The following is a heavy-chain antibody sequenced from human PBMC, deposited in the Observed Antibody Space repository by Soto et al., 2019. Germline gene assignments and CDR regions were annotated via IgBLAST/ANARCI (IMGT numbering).Heavy chain of an antibody. J-gene: IGHJ6*02. CDR2: INPSGGST. D-gene: IGHD6-6*01. Sequence: ASVKVSCKASGYTFTSYYMHWVRQAPGQGLEWMGIINPSGGSTSYAQKFQGRVTMTRDTSTSTVYMELSSLRSEDTAVYYCARERLEAARGPYGMDVWGQGTTVTVS. V-gene: IGHV1-46*01. CDR3: ARERLEAARGPYGMDV. CDR1: GYTFTSYY.